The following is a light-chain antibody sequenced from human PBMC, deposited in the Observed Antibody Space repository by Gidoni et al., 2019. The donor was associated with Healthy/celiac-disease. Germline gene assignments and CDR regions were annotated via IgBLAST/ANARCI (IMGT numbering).Light chain of an antibody. Sequence: EIVMTQSPATLSVSPGERATLSCRASQRVSSNLAWYQQKPGQAPRLLIYGASSRATGIPARFSGSGSGTEFTLTISSLQSEDFAVYYCQQYNNWPMYTFXXXTKLEIK. CDR1: QRVSSN. J-gene: IGKJ2*01. V-gene: IGKV3-15*01. CDR3: QQYNNWPMYT. CDR2: GAS.